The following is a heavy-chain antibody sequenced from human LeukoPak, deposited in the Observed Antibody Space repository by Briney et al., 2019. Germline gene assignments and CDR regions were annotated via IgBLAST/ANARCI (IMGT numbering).Heavy chain of an antibody. D-gene: IGHD3-10*01. V-gene: IGHV4-4*07. J-gene: IGHJ5*02. CDR1: GGSISSYY. Sequence: SETLSLTCTVSGGSISSYYWSWIRQPAGTALEWIGRIYTSGTITYNPSLKSRVTMSVDTSKNQFSLKLSSVTAADTAVYYCARDSGTTGEVKFDPWGQGTLVTVSS. CDR3: ARDSGTTGEVKFDP. CDR2: IYTSGTI.